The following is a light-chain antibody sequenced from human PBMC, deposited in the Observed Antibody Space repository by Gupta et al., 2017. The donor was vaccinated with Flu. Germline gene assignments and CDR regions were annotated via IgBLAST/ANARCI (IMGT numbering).Light chain of an antibody. CDR2: ESD. Sequence: KVTISCSGSSSNIGNNQVSWYQQFPGAAPELVIYESDVRRLGIPDRFSGSRCGTSATPGITGLQAGEEADYYCGAWDSSLAQGVFGGGTKLTV. CDR1: SSNIGNNQ. V-gene: IGLV1-51*02. J-gene: IGLJ3*02. CDR3: GAWDSSLAQGV.